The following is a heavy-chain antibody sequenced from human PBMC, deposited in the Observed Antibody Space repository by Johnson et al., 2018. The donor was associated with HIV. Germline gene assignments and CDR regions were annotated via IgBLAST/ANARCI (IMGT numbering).Heavy chain of an antibody. V-gene: IGHV3-20*04. D-gene: IGHD3-22*01. CDR3: ARGRLISMIVSDGAFDI. CDR2: INWNGGST. CDR1: GFTFEDYG. Sequence: EVQLVESGGGAVRPGGSLRLSCVVSGFTFEDYGMSWVRQAPGKGLEWVSAINWNGGSTTYADSVKGRFIISRDNAKNSLYLQMNSLRDEDTAFYYCARGRLISMIVSDGAFDIWGQGTMVTVSS. J-gene: IGHJ3*02.